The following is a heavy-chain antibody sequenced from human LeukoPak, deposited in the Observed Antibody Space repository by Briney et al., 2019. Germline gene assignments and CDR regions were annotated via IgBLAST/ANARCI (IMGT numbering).Heavy chain of an antibody. D-gene: IGHD4-17*01. CDR2: INHSGST. V-gene: IGHV4-34*01. J-gene: IGHJ6*03. CDR1: GGSFSGYY. Sequence: PSETLSLTCAVYGGSFSGYYWSWIRQPPGKGLEWIGEINHSGSTNYNPSLKSRVTISVDTSKNQFSLKLSSVTAADTAVYYCARHRDYGDYASYYYYYMDVWGKGTTVTVSS. CDR3: ARHRDYGDYASYYYYYMDV.